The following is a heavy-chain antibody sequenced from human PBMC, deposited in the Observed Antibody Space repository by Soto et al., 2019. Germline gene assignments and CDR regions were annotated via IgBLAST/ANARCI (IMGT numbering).Heavy chain of an antibody. D-gene: IGHD5-18*01. CDR1: GGSISSYY. CDR3: ARSEQLWLLSWFDP. V-gene: IGHV4-59*01. Sequence: SETLSLTCTVSGGSISSYYWSWIRQPPGKGLEWIGYIYYSGSTNYNPSLKSRVTISVDTSKNQFSLKLSSVTAADTAVYYCARSEQLWLLSWFDPWGQGTLVTVSS. J-gene: IGHJ5*02. CDR2: IYYSGST.